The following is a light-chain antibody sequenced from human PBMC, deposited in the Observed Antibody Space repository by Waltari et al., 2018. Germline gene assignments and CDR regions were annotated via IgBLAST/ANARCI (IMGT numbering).Light chain of an antibody. J-gene: IGKJ4*01. CDR2: WAP. Sequence: DFVMTQSPDSLAVSLGERATINCKSSQSVLYSSNNKNYFAWYQQKPGQPPKLLLHWAPTRESGVPDRFSGSGSGTDFTLTISSLQAEDVAVYYCQQYYSTPLTFGGGTKVEIK. CDR3: QQYYSTPLT. V-gene: IGKV4-1*01. CDR1: QSVLYSSNNKNY.